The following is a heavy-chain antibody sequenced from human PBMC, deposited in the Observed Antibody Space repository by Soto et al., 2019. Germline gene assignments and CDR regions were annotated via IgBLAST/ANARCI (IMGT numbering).Heavy chain of an antibody. V-gene: IGHV1-18*01. CDR3: VRDLDGSGSYYTDY. J-gene: IGHJ4*02. CDR1: GYTFSIYG. CDR2: TRPNNGNT. D-gene: IGHD3-10*01. Sequence: ASVEVSCKASGYTFSIYGINWVRQAPGQGLEWMGWTRPNNGNTKYAQNLQGRVTMTTDTSTSTAYMELRSLRPDDTAVYYCVRDLDGSGSYYTDYWGQGTLVTVSS.